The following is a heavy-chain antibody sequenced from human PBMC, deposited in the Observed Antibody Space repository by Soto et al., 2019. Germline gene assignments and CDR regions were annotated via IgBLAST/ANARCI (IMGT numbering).Heavy chain of an antibody. CDR3: ARLTSDITIFGVVIGEYYYYYGMDV. Sequence: ASVKVSCKGSGYTFTRYGVSWVRQAPGQGHEWMGWISAYNGNTNYAQKLQGRVTMTTDTSTRTAYMELRRLRSDDTAVYYCARLTSDITIFGVVIGEYYYYYGMDVWGQGTTVTVSS. J-gene: IGHJ6*02. CDR2: ISAYNGNT. D-gene: IGHD3-3*01. CDR1: GYTFTRYG. V-gene: IGHV1-18*04.